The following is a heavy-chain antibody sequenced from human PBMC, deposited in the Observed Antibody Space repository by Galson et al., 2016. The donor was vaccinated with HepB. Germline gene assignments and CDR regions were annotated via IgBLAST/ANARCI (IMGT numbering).Heavy chain of an antibody. Sequence: SETLSLTCSVSGVSISTDYWWSWVRQSPGEGFEWIGEVYQTGTAHYNPSFTRRATISVDTSKNQISLSLASLTAADTAIYYCTRGTLGNTASMAFDYWGQGTLVSVSS. J-gene: IGHJ4*02. CDR3: TRGTLGNTASMAFDY. D-gene: IGHD5-24*01. V-gene: IGHV4-4*02. CDR1: GVSISTDYW. CDR2: VYQTGTA.